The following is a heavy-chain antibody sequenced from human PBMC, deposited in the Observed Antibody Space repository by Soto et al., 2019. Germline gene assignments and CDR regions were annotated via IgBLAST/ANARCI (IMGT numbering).Heavy chain of an antibody. CDR1: GFTVSSNY. V-gene: IGHV3-53*01. CDR3: ARDLDYSGRYMVY. J-gene: IGHJ4*02. CDR2: IYSGGST. Sequence: PGGSLRLSCAAFGFTVSSNYMSWVRQAPGKGLEWVSVIYSGGSTYYADSVKGRFTISRDNSKNTLYLQMNSLRAEDTAVYYCARDLDYSGRYMVYWGQGTLVTVS. D-gene: IGHD1-26*01.